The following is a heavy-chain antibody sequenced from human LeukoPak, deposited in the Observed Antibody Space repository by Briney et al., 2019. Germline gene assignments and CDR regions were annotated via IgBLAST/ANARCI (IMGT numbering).Heavy chain of an antibody. CDR3: ARKAEGDYYDSSGYPYYFDY. D-gene: IGHD3-22*01. J-gene: IGHJ4*02. V-gene: IGHV3-23*01. CDR1: GFTFSSYA. CDR2: ISGSGGST. Sequence: PGGSLRLSCAASGFTFSSYAMSWVRQAPGKGLEWVSAISGSGGSTYYADSVKGRFTISRDNSKNTLYLQMNSLRAEDTAVYYCARKAEGDYYDSSGYPYYFDYRGQGTLVTVSS.